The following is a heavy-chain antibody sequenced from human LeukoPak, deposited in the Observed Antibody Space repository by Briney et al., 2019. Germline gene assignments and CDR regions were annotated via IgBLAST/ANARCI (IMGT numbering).Heavy chain of an antibody. CDR2: IIPIFGTA. CDR3: AYSTRDSSGWYAFDY. V-gene: IGHV1-69*13. D-gene: IGHD6-19*01. CDR1: GGTFSSYA. J-gene: IGHJ4*02. Sequence: SVKVSCKASGGTFSSYAISWVRQAPGQGLEWMGGIIPIFGTANYAQKFQGRVTITADESTSTAYMELSSLRSEDTAVYYCAYSTRDSSGWYAFDYWGQGTLVTVSS.